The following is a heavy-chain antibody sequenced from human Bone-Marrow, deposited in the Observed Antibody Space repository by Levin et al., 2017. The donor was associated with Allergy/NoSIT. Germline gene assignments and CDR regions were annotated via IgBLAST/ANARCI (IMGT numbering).Heavy chain of an antibody. V-gene: IGHV3-11*01. Sequence: GESLKISCAASGFTFSDCYMSWIRQAPGKGLEWVAYISSSGDSIYYADSVKGRFTISRDNAKNSLYLQMNSLRAEDTAVYYCARYHIGPLYYYYYNMDVWGQGTTVTVSS. D-gene: IGHD2-21*01. CDR3: ARYHIGPLYYYYYNMDV. CDR2: ISSSGDSI. CDR1: GFTFSDCY. J-gene: IGHJ6*02.